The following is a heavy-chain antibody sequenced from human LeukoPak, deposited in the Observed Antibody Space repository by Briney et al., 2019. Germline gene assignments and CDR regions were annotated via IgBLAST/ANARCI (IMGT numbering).Heavy chain of an antibody. Sequence: GGSLRLSCEASGFTFSSYGMHWVRQAPGKGLEWVAVISYDGSNKYYADSVKGRFTISRDNSKNTLYLQMNSLRAEDTAVYYCAKDSSSGYWGQGTLVTVSS. D-gene: IGHD6-6*01. J-gene: IGHJ4*02. CDR3: AKDSSSGY. CDR2: ISYDGSNK. CDR1: GFTFSSYG. V-gene: IGHV3-30*18.